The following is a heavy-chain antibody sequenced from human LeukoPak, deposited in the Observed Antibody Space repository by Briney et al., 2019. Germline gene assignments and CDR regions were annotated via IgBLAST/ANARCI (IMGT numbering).Heavy chain of an antibody. Sequence: PGGSLRLSCAASGLTVSSIYMSCVRQTPGKGLEWVSVIYSGGSTYYADSVKGRFTISRDNSKNTLYLQMNSLRAEDTAVYYCARDLLEWYFDYWGQGTLVTVSS. CDR2: IYSGGST. CDR1: GLTVSSIY. J-gene: IGHJ4*02. V-gene: IGHV3-66*01. D-gene: IGHD3-3*01. CDR3: ARDLLEWYFDY.